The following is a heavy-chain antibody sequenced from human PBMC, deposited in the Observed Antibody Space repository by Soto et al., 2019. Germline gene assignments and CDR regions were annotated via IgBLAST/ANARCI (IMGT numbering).Heavy chain of an antibody. CDR2: ISGSGSST. D-gene: IGHD6-19*01. CDR1: GFTFNNYA. CDR3: AKEKIASTVADFFDY. Sequence: GGSLRLSCEASGFTFNNYAMTWVRQTPGKGLQWVSTISGSGSSTFYADSVRGRFTISRDNSKNTLYLQMNSLRAGDTALYYCAKEKIASTVADFFDYWGQGTLVTVSS. J-gene: IGHJ4*02. V-gene: IGHV3-23*01.